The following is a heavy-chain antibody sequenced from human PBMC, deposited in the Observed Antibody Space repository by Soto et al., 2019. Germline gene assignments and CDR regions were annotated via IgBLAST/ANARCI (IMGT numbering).Heavy chain of an antibody. J-gene: IGHJ4*02. CDR2: IDPSGGST. CDR3: AREGDYYYDSSGYYFVY. D-gene: IGHD3-22*01. CDR1: GYTFTSYY. Sequence: ASVKVSCKASGYTFTSYYMHWVRQAPGQGLEWMGMIDPSGGSTSYAQNFQGRVTMTRDTSTSTVYMELSSLRSEDTAVYYCAREGDYYYDSSGYYFVYWGRGTLVTVSS. V-gene: IGHV1-46*01.